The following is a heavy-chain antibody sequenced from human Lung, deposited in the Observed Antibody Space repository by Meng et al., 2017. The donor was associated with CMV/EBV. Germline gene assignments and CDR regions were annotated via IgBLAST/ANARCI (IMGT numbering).Heavy chain of an antibody. CDR1: GDSVSSGSHY. J-gene: IGHJ4*02. D-gene: IGHD1-7*01. V-gene: IGHV4-61*01. Sequence: SETLSLPCIVSGDSVSSGSHYWSWIRQPPGKGLEWIGYIYYSGSINYNPSLKSRITISVDNSKNHFSLNLNSLTAADTAVYYCETVRYDCERNYFAFDYWGQGILVTVSS. CDR3: ETVRYDCERNYFAFDY. CDR2: IYYSGSI.